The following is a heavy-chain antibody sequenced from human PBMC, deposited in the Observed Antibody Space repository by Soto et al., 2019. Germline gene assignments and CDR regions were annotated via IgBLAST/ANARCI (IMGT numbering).Heavy chain of an antibody. D-gene: IGHD2-15*01. CDR1: GYTFTSSY. V-gene: IGHV1-46*04. Sequence: QVQLVQSGAEVKKPGASVKVSCKASGYTFTSSYMHWVRQAPGQGLEWMGIINPSGGSTSYAQKLQGSVTLNRDTSTRTVYMELSSLRSEDTAVYYCARVYCSGGSCYGLDYWGQGTLVTVSS. CDR2: INPSGGST. J-gene: IGHJ4*02. CDR3: ARVYCSGGSCYGLDY.